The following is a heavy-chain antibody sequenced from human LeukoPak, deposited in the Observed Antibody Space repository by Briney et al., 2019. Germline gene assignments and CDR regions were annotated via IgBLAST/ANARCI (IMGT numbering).Heavy chain of an antibody. CDR1: GGSISSGNYY. Sequence: PSETLSLTCTVSGGSISSGNYYWGWIRQPPGKGLEWIGNIYYSGSTYYNPSLESRLTISVDTSKDQFSLKLSSVTAADTAVYYCARHLRSGSSGSCYYFDYWGQGTLVTVSS. CDR3: ARHLRSGSSGSCYYFDY. V-gene: IGHV4-39*01. J-gene: IGHJ4*02. D-gene: IGHD6-19*01. CDR2: IYYSGST.